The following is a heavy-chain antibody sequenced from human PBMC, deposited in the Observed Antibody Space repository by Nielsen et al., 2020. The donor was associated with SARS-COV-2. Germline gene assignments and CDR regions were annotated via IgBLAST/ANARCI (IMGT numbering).Heavy chain of an antibody. CDR2: IYYSGST. V-gene: IGHV4-30-4*01. Sequence: SETLSLTCTVSGGSISSGDYYWSWIRQPPGKGLEWIGYIYYSGSTYYNPSLKSRVTISVDTSKNQFSLKLSSVTAADTAVYYCARGARYSYGPRPLTGWYFDLWGRGTLVTVSS. CDR3: ARGARYSYGPRPLTGWYFDL. CDR1: GGSISSGDYY. D-gene: IGHD5-18*01. J-gene: IGHJ2*01.